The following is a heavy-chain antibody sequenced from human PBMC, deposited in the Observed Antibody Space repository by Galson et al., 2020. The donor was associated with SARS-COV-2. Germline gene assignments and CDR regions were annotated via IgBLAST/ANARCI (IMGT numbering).Heavy chain of an antibody. D-gene: IGHD5-12*01. CDR3: ALGGGYDCMLAVFDP. Sequence: SVTVPCQASGGTFTSYAISWVRQAPGHGLEWMGGINPIFGTANYAQKFQGRVTITADESTSTAYMELSSLRSEDTAVYYCALGGGYDCMLAVFDPWGQGTLVTVSS. J-gene: IGHJ5*02. V-gene: IGHV1-69*13. CDR1: GGTFTSYA. CDR2: INPIFGTA.